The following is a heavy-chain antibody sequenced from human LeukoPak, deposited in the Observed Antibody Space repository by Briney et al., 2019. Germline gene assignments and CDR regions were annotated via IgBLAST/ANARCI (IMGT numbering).Heavy chain of an antibody. Sequence: SETLSLTCTVSGGSISSSSYYWGWIRQPPGKGLEWIGNIYYSGSTYYNPSLRSRLTISVDTSKNQFSLKLSSVTAADTAVYYCARGAPTPLYYYYYMDVWGKGTTVTVSS. J-gene: IGHJ6*03. CDR2: IYYSGST. CDR3: ARGAPTPLYYYYYMDV. CDR1: GGSISSSSYY. V-gene: IGHV4-39*07.